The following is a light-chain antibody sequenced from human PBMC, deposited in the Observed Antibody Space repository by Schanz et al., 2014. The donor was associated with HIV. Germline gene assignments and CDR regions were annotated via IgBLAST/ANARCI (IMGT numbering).Light chain of an antibody. CDR2: WSG. CDR3: QQYYRTPLT. J-gene: IGKJ4*01. Sequence: DIVLTQSPDSLAVSLGERATIHCKSRQSVLNSSHNKNYIAWYQQKGGQPPKLIISWSGNRETGIPDRFSGSGSGTDFTLTISSLQAEDVAVYFCQQYYRTPLTFGGGTKVEIK. V-gene: IGKV4-1*01. CDR1: QSVLNSSHNKNY.